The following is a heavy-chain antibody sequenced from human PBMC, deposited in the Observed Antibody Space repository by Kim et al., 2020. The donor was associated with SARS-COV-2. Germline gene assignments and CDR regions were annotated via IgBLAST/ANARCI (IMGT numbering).Heavy chain of an antibody. Sequence: SETLSLTCAVYGGSFSGYYWSWIRQPPGKGLEWIGEINHSGSTNYNPSLKSRVTISVDTSKNQFSLKLSSVTAADTAVYYCARGSGVRGNFDYWGQGTLVTVSS. J-gene: IGHJ4*02. CDR2: INHSGST. CDR3: ARGSGVRGNFDY. D-gene: IGHD3-10*01. V-gene: IGHV4-34*01. CDR1: GGSFSGYY.